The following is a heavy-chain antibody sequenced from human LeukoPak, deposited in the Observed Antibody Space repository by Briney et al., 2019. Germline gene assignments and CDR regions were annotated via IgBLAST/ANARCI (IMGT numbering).Heavy chain of an antibody. CDR1: GFTFSDYY. J-gene: IGHJ6*03. D-gene: IGHD1-26*01. Sequence: GGSLRLSCAASGFTFSDYYMTWIRQTPGKGLEWVSFISSGGSTINYADSVKGRFTISRDNAKNSLYLQMNSLRAEDTAVYYCAREIVGSYSGPSYYYYYMDVWGKGTTVTVSS. CDR2: ISSGGSTI. CDR3: AREIVGSYSGPSYYYYYMDV. V-gene: IGHV3-11*01.